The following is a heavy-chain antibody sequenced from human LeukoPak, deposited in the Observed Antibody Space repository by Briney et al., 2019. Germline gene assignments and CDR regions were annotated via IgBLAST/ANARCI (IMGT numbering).Heavy chain of an antibody. CDR1: GFTFSSYA. CDR2: ISYDGSNK. J-gene: IGHJ4*02. V-gene: IGHV3-30*04. Sequence: GGSLRLSCAASGFTFSSYAMHWVRQAPGKGLEWVAVISYDGSNKYYADSVKGRFTISRDNSKNTLYLQMNSLRAEDTAVYYCAKAYRAVDYWGQGTLVTVSS. D-gene: IGHD1-26*01. CDR3: AKAYRAVDY.